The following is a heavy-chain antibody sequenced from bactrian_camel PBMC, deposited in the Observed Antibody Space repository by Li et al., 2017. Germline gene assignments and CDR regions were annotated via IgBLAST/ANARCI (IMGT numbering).Heavy chain of an antibody. J-gene: IGHJ6*01. CDR3: AADFAPLHSNNPLSTGSYGY. D-gene: IGHD2*01. CDR1: EYLYRANC. V-gene: IGHV3S40*01. Sequence: DVQLVESGGGLVQTGGSLRLSCAASEYLYRANCMGWFRQAPGKEREGVATIHRDSGGTFYAGSVKGRFTISRDNAKDMVYLQMNKLKPEDTAMYYCAADFAPLHSNNPLSTGSYGYWGQGTQVTVS. CDR2: IHRDSGGT.